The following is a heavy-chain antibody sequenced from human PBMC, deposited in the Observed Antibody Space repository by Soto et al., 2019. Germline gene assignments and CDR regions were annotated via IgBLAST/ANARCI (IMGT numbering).Heavy chain of an antibody. J-gene: IGHJ4*02. V-gene: IGHV5-51*01. Sequence: PGESLKISCKGSGYSFTSYWIGWVRQMPGKGLEWMGIIYPGDSDTRYSPSFQGQVTISADKSISTAYLQWSSLKASDTAMYYCARQGDIVVVPATFDYWGQGTLVTVSS. D-gene: IGHD2-2*01. CDR2: IYPGDSDT. CDR1: GYSFTSYW. CDR3: ARQGDIVVVPATFDY.